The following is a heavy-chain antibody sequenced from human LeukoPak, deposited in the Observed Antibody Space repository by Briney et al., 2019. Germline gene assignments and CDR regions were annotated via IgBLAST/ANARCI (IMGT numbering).Heavy chain of an antibody. CDR3: ARDLSGSLYFDY. Sequence: SETLSLTCTVSGASISSYYYTWIRQTAGRGLEWIGRLYISGSTDYNPSLKGRVTISVDTSKNQFSLKLSSVTAADTAVYFCARDLSGSLYFDYWGQGVLVTVSS. CDR1: GASISSYY. CDR2: LYISGST. D-gene: IGHD3-10*01. V-gene: IGHV4-4*07. J-gene: IGHJ4*02.